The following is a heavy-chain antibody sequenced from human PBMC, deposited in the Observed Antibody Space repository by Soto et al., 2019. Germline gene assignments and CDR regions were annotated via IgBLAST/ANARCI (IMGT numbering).Heavy chain of an antibody. Sequence: EVQLVESGGSLGLSGGSLTLSCAASGFNFSPYSMNWVRQAPGKGLEWVSYITGSSGTIHYADSVKGRFTISRDNAKKSVYLQMNSLREEDTAVYYCTTSNWHLDHWGQGTLVTVSS. CDR1: GFNFSPYS. CDR3: TTSNWHLDH. J-gene: IGHJ4*02. V-gene: IGHV3-48*02. CDR2: ITGSSGTI.